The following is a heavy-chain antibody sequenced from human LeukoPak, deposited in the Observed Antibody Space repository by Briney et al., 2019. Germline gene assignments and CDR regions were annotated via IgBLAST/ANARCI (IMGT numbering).Heavy chain of an antibody. CDR1: GGSISNYY. V-gene: IGHV4-59*07. CDR2: IYYSGST. J-gene: IGHJ5*02. CDR3: ARFTPQGYGWGGYNRFDP. Sequence: PSDTLSLTCTVSGGSISNYYWNWIRQPPGKGLEWIGYIYYSGSTNYNPSLKSRVTISVDTSTNQFSLNLTSVTAADTAVYYCARFTPQGYGWGGYNRFDPWGQGTLVTVSS. D-gene: IGHD3-16*01.